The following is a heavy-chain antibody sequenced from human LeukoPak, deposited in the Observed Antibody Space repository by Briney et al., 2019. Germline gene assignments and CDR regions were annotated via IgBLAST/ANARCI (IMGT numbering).Heavy chain of an antibody. Sequence: GESLKISCKGSGYSFTSYWIGWVRQMPGKGLEWMGIIYPGDSDTRYSPSFQGQVTISADKSISTAYLQWSSLKASDTAMYYCARRANVDIVATDYYCYYMDVWGKGTTVTVSS. V-gene: IGHV5-51*01. CDR1: GYSFTSYW. J-gene: IGHJ6*03. CDR2: IYPGDSDT. CDR3: ARRANVDIVATDYYCYYMDV. D-gene: IGHD5-12*01.